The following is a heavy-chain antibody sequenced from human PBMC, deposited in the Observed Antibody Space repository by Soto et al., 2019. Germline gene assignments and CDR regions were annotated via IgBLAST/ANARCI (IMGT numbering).Heavy chain of an antibody. CDR1: GGTFGSYA. CDR2: IIPIFSTP. V-gene: IGHV1-69*13. CDR3: ARPIQYYFDTSAQSAWFDP. J-gene: IGHJ5*02. D-gene: IGHD3-22*01. Sequence: ASVKVSCKTSGGTFGSYAISWVRQAPGQGLEWMGGIIPIFSTPNYAQKFQGRVTITADESTSTAYMGLSSLRSEDTAVYYCARPIQYYFDTSAQSAWFDPWGQGTLVTVSS.